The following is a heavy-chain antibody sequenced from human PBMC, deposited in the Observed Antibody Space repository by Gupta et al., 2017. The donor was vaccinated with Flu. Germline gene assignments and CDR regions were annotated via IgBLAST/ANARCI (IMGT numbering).Heavy chain of an antibody. CDR3: ARDEEELGFDY. Sequence: QVQLQESGPGLVKPSETLSLTCTVSGGSISSYYWSWIRQPPGKGLEWIGYIYYGGSTNYNPSLKSRVTISVDTSKNQFSLKLNSVTAADTAVYYCARDEEELGFDYWGQGTLVTVSS. D-gene: IGHD1-7*01. CDR2: IYYGGST. J-gene: IGHJ4*02. V-gene: IGHV4-59*01. CDR1: GGSISSYY.